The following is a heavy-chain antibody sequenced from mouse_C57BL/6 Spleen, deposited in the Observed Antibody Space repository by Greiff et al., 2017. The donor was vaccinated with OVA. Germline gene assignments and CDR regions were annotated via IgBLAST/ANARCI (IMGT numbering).Heavy chain of an antibody. V-gene: IGHV1-50*01. CDR3: ARKDYGSSPYWYFDV. CDR1: GYTFTSYW. J-gene: IGHJ1*03. D-gene: IGHD1-1*01. Sequence: QVQLQQPGAELVKPGASVKLSCKASGYTFTSYWMQWVKQRPGQGLEWIGEIDPSDSYTNYNQKFKGKATLTVDTSSSTAYMQLSSLTSEDSAVYSGARKDYGSSPYWYFDVWGTGTTVTVSS. CDR2: IDPSDSYT.